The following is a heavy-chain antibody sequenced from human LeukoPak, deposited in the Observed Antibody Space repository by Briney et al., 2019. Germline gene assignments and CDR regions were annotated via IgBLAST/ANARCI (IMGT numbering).Heavy chain of an antibody. CDR3: ARGYGARGWPYFDF. CDR1: GGSINSYY. J-gene: IGHJ4*02. Sequence: SETLSLTCTVSGGSINSYYWSWIRQPPGKGLEWIGFIYDSGNTNYNPSLNSRVTMSIDTSKNQFSLKLSSVTAADTAVYYCARGYGARGWPYFDFWGQGTLVTVSS. D-gene: IGHD6-19*01. CDR2: IYDSGNT. V-gene: IGHV4-59*01.